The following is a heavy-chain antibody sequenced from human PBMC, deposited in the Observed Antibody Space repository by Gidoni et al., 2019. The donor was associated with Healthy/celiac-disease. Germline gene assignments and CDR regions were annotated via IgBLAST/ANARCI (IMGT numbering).Heavy chain of an antibody. CDR3: AREARDYDFWSGPIFDY. CDR2: ISAYNGNT. D-gene: IGHD3-3*01. CDR1: GYTFTSYG. J-gene: IGHJ4*02. V-gene: IGHV1-18*01. Sequence: QVQLVQSGAEVKKPGASVKVSCKASGYTFTSYGISWVRQAPGQGLEWMGWISAYNGNTNYAQKLQGRVTMTTDTSTSTAYMELRSLRSDDTAVYYCAREARDYDFWSGPIFDYWGQGTLVTVSS.